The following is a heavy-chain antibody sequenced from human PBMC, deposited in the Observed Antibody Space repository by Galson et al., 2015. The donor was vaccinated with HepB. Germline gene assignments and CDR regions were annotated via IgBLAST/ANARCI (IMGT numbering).Heavy chain of an antibody. CDR3: ARDWGIYNWNYFDY. CDR2: ISSSSSTI. Sequence: SLRLSCAASGFTFSSYSMNWVRQAPGKGLEWVSYISSSSSTIYYADSVKGRFTISRDNAKNSLYLQMNSLRAEDTAVYYCARDWGIYNWNYFDYWGQGTLVTVSS. J-gene: IGHJ4*02. D-gene: IGHD1-20*01. CDR1: GFTFSSYS. V-gene: IGHV3-48*04.